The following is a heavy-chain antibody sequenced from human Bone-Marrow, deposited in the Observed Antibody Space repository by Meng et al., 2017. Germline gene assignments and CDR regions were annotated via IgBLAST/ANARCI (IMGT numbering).Heavy chain of an antibody. CDR3: AKAKCSSTSCYFDY. J-gene: IGHJ4*02. V-gene: IGHV3-23*01. D-gene: IGHD2-2*01. CDR1: GFTLSSYG. CDR2: ISGSDDRT. Sequence: GESLKISCAASGFTLSSYGMSWVRQAPGKGLEWVSAISGSDDRTFYADSVKGRFTFSRDISKSTLYLQMNSLRVEDTALYYCAKAKCSSTSCYFDYWGRGTLVTVSS.